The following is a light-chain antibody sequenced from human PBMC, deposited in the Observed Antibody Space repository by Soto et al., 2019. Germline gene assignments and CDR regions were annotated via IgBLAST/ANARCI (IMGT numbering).Light chain of an antibody. CDR1: SRDIGGYNY. CDR2: EVS. V-gene: IGLV2-14*01. Sequence: QSVLTQPASVSGSPGQSITISCTGTSRDIGGYNYVSWYQHHPGRAPKLMIYEVSNRPSGVSNRFSGSKSGNTAYLTISGLLAEDEDDYYCSSYSTTSTRVFGPGTKLTVL. J-gene: IGLJ1*01. CDR3: SSYSTTSTRV.